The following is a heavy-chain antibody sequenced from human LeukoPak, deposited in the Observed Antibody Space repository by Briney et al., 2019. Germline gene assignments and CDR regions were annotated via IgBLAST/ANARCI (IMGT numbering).Heavy chain of an antibody. CDR3: ARDSSWLVYGFDV. J-gene: IGHJ6*02. D-gene: IGHD6-19*01. CDR1: RVTFSSYW. CDR2: INTDRSST. V-gene: IGHV3-74*01. Sequence: AALLLSSAASRVTFSSYWIRWVRQPPPGGGVWFTRINTDRSSTNYTDSLKSRFTISGDNAKNTLYLEMNSLRAEDTAVYYCARDSSWLVYGFDVWGQETQVTVS.